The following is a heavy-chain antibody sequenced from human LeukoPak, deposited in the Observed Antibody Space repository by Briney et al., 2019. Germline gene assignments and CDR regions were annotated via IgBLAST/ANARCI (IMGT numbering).Heavy chain of an antibody. V-gene: IGHV3-7*04. CDR2: INQDGSLK. J-gene: IGHJ4*02. CDR3: AGAFGSSLDY. CDR1: GFTFSSRW. Sequence: GGSLRLSCAASGFTFSSRWMYWVRQVPGKGLEWVANINQDGSLKYYVDSVKGRFTISRDNAKNSLYLHMSSLRAEDTAVYYCAGAFGSSLDYWGQGTLVTVSS. D-gene: IGHD6-6*01.